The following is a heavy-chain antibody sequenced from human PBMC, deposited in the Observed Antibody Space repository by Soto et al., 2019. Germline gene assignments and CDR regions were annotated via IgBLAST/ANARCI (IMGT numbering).Heavy chain of an antibody. CDR2: IYYSGNT. J-gene: IGHJ6*02. CDR3: TRGGLCSRGSCYGSMDV. V-gene: IGHV4-31*03. D-gene: IGHD2-15*01. Sequence: TLSLTCTVSGDSISSGAYYWSWIRQHPGTGLEWIGYIYYSGNTYYNPSLKSRVTISLLTSKNQFSLKLSSVTAADMAKYYCTRGGLCSRGSCYGSMDVWGHGTTV. CDR1: GDSISSGAYY.